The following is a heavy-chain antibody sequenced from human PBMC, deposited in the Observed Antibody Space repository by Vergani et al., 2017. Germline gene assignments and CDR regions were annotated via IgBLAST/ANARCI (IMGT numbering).Heavy chain of an antibody. CDR2: INHSGST. J-gene: IGHJ5*02. CDR3: ARDRITIFGVVRGVGWFDP. V-gene: IGHV4-34*01. Sequence: QVQLPQWGAGLLKPSETLSLTCAVYGGSFSGYYWSWIRQPPGKGLEWIGEINHSGSTNYNPSLKSRVTISVDTSKNQFSLKLSSVTAADTAVYYCARDRITIFGVVRGVGWFDPWGQGTLVTVSS. D-gene: IGHD3-3*01. CDR1: GGSFSGYY.